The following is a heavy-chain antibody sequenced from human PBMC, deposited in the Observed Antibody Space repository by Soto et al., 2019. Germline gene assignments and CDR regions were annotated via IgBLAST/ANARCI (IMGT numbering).Heavy chain of an antibody. CDR3: ARANCDSTSCHHWFDP. Sequence: ASVKVSCKASGYTFTTYAMHWVRQAPGQRLEWMGWINAGNGNTKYSQKFQGRVTITRDTSASAAYMELSSLRSGDTAVYYCARANCDSTSCHHWFDPWGQGTLVTVSS. V-gene: IGHV1-3*01. CDR1: GYTFTTYA. D-gene: IGHD2-2*01. J-gene: IGHJ5*02. CDR2: INAGNGNT.